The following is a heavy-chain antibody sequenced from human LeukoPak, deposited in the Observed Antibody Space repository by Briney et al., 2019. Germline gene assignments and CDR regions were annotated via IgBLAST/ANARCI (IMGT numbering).Heavy chain of an antibody. J-gene: IGHJ6*04. CDR2: INHSGST. CDR1: GGSISTSNYY. CDR3: VLSGVPAAIQPRMDV. V-gene: IGHV4-39*07. Sequence: SETLSLTCTVSGGSISTSNYYWGWIRQPPGKGLEWIGEINHSGSTNYNPSLKSRVTISVDTSKNQFSLKLSSVTAADTAVYYCVLSGVPAAIQPRMDVWGKGTTVTISS. D-gene: IGHD2-2*01.